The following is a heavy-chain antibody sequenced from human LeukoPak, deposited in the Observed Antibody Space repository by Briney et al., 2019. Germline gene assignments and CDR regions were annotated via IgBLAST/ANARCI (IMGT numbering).Heavy chain of an antibody. V-gene: IGHV4-34*01. Sequence: KPSETLSLTCIVSGGSINNYYWSWIRQPPGKGLEWIGEINHSGSTNYNPSLKSRVTISVDTSKNQFSLKLSSVTAADTAVYYCAGGQVLRYYDSSGIIDYWGQGTLVTVSS. CDR1: GGSINNYY. J-gene: IGHJ4*02. CDR3: AGGQVLRYYDSSGIIDY. D-gene: IGHD3-22*01. CDR2: INHSGST.